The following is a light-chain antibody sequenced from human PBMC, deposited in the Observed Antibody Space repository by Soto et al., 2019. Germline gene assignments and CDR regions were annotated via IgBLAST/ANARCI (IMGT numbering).Light chain of an antibody. CDR1: QSVSIW. Sequence: DTQMTQSPPTLAASVGDRVTITCRASQSVSIWLAWYQQRPGQAPRLLIYEASTLEDGVPSRFSGSGSGTEFTLTNSSLQPEDFATYFCHQYQSFTTFGPGTRV. J-gene: IGKJ1*01. CDR3: HQYQSFTT. CDR2: EAS. V-gene: IGKV1-5*01.